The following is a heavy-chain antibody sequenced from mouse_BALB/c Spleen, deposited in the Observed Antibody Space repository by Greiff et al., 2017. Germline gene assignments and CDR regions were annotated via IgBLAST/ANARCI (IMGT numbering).Heavy chain of an antibody. J-gene: IGHJ4*01. CDR2: ISSGSSTI. Sequence: EVQGVESGGGLVQPGGSRKLSCAASGFTFSSFGMHWVRQAPEKGLEWVAYISSGSSTIYYADTVKGRFTISRDNPKNTLFLQMTSLRSEDTAMYYCALRLRAMDYWGQGTSVTVSS. V-gene: IGHV5-17*02. D-gene: IGHD1-2*01. CDR1: GFTFSSFG. CDR3: ALRLRAMDY.